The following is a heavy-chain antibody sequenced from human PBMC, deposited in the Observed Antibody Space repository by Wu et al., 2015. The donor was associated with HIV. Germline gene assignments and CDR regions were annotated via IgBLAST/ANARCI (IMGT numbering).Heavy chain of an antibody. Sequence: QVQLVQSGTEVKKPGSTMKLSCEASGGTFSSHSMSWLRQAPGQGLEWMGRIDPNSGGTSYAEKFQDRVTMTTDTSINTAYMEMSRLTSDDSAVYYCARVATQLWLGSEYYYMDVWGKGTTVTVSS. V-gene: IGHV1-2*06. CDR2: IDPNSGGT. D-gene: IGHD5-18*01. CDR1: GGTFSSHS. J-gene: IGHJ6*03. CDR3: ARVATQLWLGSEYYYMDV.